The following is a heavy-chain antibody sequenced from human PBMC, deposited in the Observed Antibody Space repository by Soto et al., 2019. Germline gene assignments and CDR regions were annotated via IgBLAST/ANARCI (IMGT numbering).Heavy chain of an antibody. CDR1: GYTFTSYD. CDR3: ARFSWRSDAFDI. V-gene: IGHV1-46*01. Sequence: QVQLVQSGAEVKKPGASVKVSCKASGYTFTSYDINWVRQATGQGLEWMGIINPSGGSTSYAQKFQGRVTMTRDTSTSTVYMELSSLRSEDTAVYYCARFSWRSDAFDIWGQGTMVTVSS. CDR2: INPSGGST. J-gene: IGHJ3*02.